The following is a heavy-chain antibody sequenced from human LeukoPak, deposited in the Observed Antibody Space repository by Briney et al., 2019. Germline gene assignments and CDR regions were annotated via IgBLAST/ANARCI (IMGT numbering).Heavy chain of an antibody. CDR1: GYTFTSYG. CDR3: ARDSSEFRSLLFH. D-gene: IGHD1-14*01. Sequence: SVKVSCKASGYTFTSYGISWVRQSPGQGLEWMGGITPMFGTSNYAQKFQGRVTITADESTSTAYMELSSLRSEDTAVYYCARDSSEFRSLLFHWGQGTLVTVSS. V-gene: IGHV1-69*13. J-gene: IGHJ1*01. CDR2: ITPMFGTS.